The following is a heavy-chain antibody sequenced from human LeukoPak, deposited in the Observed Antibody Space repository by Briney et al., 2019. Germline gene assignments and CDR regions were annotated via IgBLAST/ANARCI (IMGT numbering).Heavy chain of an antibody. J-gene: IGHJ4*02. CDR3: AREGPHYDSPDY. CDR1: GFTFSSYA. CDR2: ISYDGSNK. V-gene: IGHV3-30*04. Sequence: GRSLRLSCAASGFTFSSYAMHWVRQAPGKGLEWVAVISYDGSNKYYADSVKGRFTISRDNSKNTLYLQMNSLRAEDTAVYYCAREGPHYDSPDYWGQGTLVTVSS. D-gene: IGHD3-22*01.